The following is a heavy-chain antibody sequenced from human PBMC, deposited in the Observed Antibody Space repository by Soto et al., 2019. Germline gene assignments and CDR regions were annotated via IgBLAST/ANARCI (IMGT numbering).Heavy chain of an antibody. J-gene: IGHJ5*01. D-gene: IGHD2-2*01. CDR3: AKARCSTSDCYVPXS. Sequence: GGSLRLSCAASGFTFRSYTMSWVRQAPGKGLEWISTISASGGRPSYADSVQGRFIISRDNPMNTVYLQMSSLRAEDTAMYYCAKARCSTSDCYVPXSWGQGTLVTVSS. V-gene: IGHV3-23*01. CDR2: ISASGGRP. CDR1: GFTFRSYT.